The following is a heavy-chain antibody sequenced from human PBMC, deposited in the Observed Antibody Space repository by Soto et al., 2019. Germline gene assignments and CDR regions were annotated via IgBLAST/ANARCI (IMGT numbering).Heavy chain of an antibody. CDR2: INPSDGNT. CDR1: GYTFTSYY. CDR3: AREGDISTGYYDY. J-gene: IGHJ4*02. V-gene: IGHV1-46*01. Sequence: GASVKVSCKASGYTFTSYYMHWVRQAPGQGLEWMGRINPSDGNTSYAQKLQGRVTMTRDTSTSTVYMELSSLRSDDTAVYYCAREGDISTGYYDYWGQGTLVTVSS. D-gene: IGHD3-9*01.